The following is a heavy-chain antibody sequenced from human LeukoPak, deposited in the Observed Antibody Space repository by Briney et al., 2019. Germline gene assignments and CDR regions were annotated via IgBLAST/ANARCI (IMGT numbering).Heavy chain of an antibody. V-gene: IGHV3-48*01. Sequence: GGSLRLSYATSGFTFSSYSMSWVRQAPGKGLEWVSYISSSSSTIYYADSVKGRFTISRDNAKNSLYLQMNSLRAEDTAVYYCARVLHKRNYDSGTNCIYWGQGTLVTVSS. CDR2: ISSSSSTI. J-gene: IGHJ4*02. D-gene: IGHD3-22*01. CDR1: GFTFSSYS. CDR3: ARVLHKRNYDSGTNCIY.